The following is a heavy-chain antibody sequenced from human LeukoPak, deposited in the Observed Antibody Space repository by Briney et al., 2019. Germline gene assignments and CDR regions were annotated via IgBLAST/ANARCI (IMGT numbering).Heavy chain of an antibody. CDR2: IKQDGSAK. Sequence: GGSLRLSCAASGFTFSSYWMTWVRQAPGKGLVWVANIKQDGSAKYYVDSLRGRFSISRDNVKNSLFLQMNSLSDDDTAVYYCARCPYDSTGYYSVPSHLDYWGQGTLVTVSS. CDR3: ARCPYDSTGYYSVPSHLDY. V-gene: IGHV3-7*01. CDR1: GFTFSSYW. D-gene: IGHD3-22*01. J-gene: IGHJ4*02.